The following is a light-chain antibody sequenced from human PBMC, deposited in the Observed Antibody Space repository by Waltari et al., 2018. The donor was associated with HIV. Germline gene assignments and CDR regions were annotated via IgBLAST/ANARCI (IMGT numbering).Light chain of an antibody. Sequence: QSALTQPASVSGSPGQSITISCTGTSRDVGGYNYVSWYQHHPGKAPKLMIYDVSNRPSGVSNRFSGSKSGNTASLTIFGLQAEDEADYYCNSYTTSSTLHVVFGGGTKLTVI. CDR2: DVS. J-gene: IGLJ2*01. CDR3: NSYTTSSTLHVV. V-gene: IGLV2-14*03. CDR1: SRDVGGYNY.